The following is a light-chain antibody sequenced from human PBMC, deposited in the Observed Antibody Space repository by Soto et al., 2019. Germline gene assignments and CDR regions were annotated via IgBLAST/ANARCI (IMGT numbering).Light chain of an antibody. Sequence: QSVLTQPPSVSEAPRQRVTISCSGSTSNIGNNAVNWYQHLPGKTPKLLVYYDDLVPSGVSDRFSGSKSGTSAALVISGLRSEDEADYYGAVWDDRLNVWRFGGGTKLTVL. V-gene: IGLV1-36*01. CDR2: YDD. CDR1: TSNIGNNA. CDR3: AVWDDRLNVWR. J-gene: IGLJ3*02.